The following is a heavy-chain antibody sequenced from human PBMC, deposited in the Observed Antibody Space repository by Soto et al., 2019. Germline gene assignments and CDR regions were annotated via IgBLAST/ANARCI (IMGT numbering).Heavy chain of an antibody. CDR2: IHNDGSTT. Sequence: EVQLVESGGGVVQPGGSVRLSCAASGFTFSSYWMHWVRQAPGKGLMWVSRIHNDGSTTRYADSVKGRFTISRDNAKNTLYLQMSRLRVEDTAVYYCARDNWNSYWGQGTLVTVSS. CDR3: ARDNWNSY. D-gene: IGHD1-7*01. J-gene: IGHJ4*01. CDR1: GFTFSSYW. V-gene: IGHV3-74*01.